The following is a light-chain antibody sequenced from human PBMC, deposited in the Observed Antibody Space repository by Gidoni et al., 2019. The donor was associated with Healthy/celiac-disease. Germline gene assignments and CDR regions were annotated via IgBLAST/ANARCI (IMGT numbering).Light chain of an antibody. CDR1: SSNIGAGYD. J-gene: IGLJ1*01. CDR3: QSYDSSLSGPL. CDR2: GNS. Sequence: QSVLPQPPSVSGAPGQRVTISCTGSSSNIGAGYDVHWYQQLPGTAPKLLIYGNSNRPAGVPDRFSGSKSGTSASLAITGLQAEDEADYYCQSYDSSLSGPLFGTGTKVTVL. V-gene: IGLV1-40*01.